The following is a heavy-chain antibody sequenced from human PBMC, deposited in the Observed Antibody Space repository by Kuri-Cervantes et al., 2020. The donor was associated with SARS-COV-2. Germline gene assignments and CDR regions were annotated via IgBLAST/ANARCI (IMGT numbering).Heavy chain of an antibody. V-gene: IGHV3-15*01. Sequence: GESLKISCAASGFTFSNAWMSWVRQAPGKGLEWVGRIKSISDGGTIDYAASVSGRFTISRDDSRNTLYLQMSSLKTEDTAIYYCTPLNDWGQGTLVTVSS. CDR3: TPLND. CDR1: GFTFSNAW. J-gene: IGHJ4*02. CDR2: IKSISDGGTI.